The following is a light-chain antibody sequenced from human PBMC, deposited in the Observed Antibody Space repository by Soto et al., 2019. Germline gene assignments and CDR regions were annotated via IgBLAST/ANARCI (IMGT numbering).Light chain of an antibody. Sequence: QSALTQPASVSGSPGQSITISCTGTSGDVGAYNYVSWYQQHPGKAPRLMIYDVSNRPSGASNRFSGSKSGNTASLTISGLQAEDEADYYCSSFTNTDSYVFGTGTKLTVL. CDR3: SSFTNTDSYV. J-gene: IGLJ1*01. CDR1: SGDVGAYNY. CDR2: DVS. V-gene: IGLV2-14*01.